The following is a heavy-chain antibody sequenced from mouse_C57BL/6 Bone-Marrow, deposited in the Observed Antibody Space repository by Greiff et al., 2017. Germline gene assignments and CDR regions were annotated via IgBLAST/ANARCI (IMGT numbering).Heavy chain of an antibody. CDR1: GFTFSDYY. Sequence: DVQLVESGGGLVQPGGSLKLSCAASGFTFSDYYMYWVRQTPEKRLEWVAYISNGGGSTYYPDTVKGRFTISRDNAKNTLYLQMSRLKSEDTAMYYCARLDTTVYYAMDYWGQGTSVTVSS. CDR3: ARLDTTVYYAMDY. D-gene: IGHD1-1*01. CDR2: ISNGGGST. V-gene: IGHV5-12*01. J-gene: IGHJ4*01.